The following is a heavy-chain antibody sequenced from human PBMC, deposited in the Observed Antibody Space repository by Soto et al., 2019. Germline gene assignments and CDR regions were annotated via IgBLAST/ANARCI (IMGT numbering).Heavy chain of an antibody. CDR2: IYSDGST. CDR1: GFTVSSHY. J-gene: IGHJ3*01. Sequence: EVQLVDSGGGLVQPGGSLRLSCAASGFTVSSHYMSWVRQAPGKGLEWVSVIYSDGSTFFADSVKGRFTISRDNSKNTLSPPIKSLRGEHTAVYHCAREVIARAFDLWGQGNMVTVHS. D-gene: IGHD6-13*01. CDR3: AREVIARAFDL. V-gene: IGHV3-66*01.